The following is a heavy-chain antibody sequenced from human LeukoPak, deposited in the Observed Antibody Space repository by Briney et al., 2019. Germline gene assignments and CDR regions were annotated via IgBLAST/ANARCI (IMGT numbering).Heavy chain of an antibody. Sequence: GGSLRLSCAASGFSFSVYGMNWVRQAPGKGLERVSGITGSGVTYYGDSVEGRFTISRDDAKKSVFLQMNSLRVEDTAVYYCVGEDYNILTGPGQGAFDVWGQGTVVTVSS. CDR2: ITGSGVT. V-gene: IGHV3-69-1*01. CDR1: GFSFSVYG. J-gene: IGHJ3*01. CDR3: VGEDYNILTGPGQGAFDV. D-gene: IGHD3-9*01.